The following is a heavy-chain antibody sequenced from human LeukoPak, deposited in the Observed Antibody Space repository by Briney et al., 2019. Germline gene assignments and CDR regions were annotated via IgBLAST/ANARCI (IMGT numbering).Heavy chain of an antibody. CDR2: INHSGST. CDR3: ARINNTEPMSNQPYPYYFDY. Sequence: SETLSLTCAVYGGSFSGYYWSWIRQPPGKGLEWIGEINHSGSTNYNPSLKSRVTISVDTSKNQFSLKLSSVTAADTAVYYCARINNTEPMSNQPYPYYFDYWGQGTLVTVSS. D-gene: IGHD2/OR15-2a*01. V-gene: IGHV4-34*01. J-gene: IGHJ4*02. CDR1: GGSFSGYY.